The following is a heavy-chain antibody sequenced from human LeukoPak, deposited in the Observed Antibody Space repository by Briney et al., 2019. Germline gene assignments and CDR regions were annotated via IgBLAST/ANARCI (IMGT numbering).Heavy chain of an antibody. CDR2: IYYIGST. Sequence: PSETLSLTCTVSGGSISSYLWRWVRQPAGEGLEWIGYIYYIGSTNYNPSLKSRVTILVDTSKNQSSLKVSSVTAADTAVYYCARGQYSGSCFDNWGQGSLVTVSS. CDR1: GGSISSYL. V-gene: IGHV4-59*01. CDR3: ARGQYSGSCFDN. D-gene: IGHD1-26*01. J-gene: IGHJ4*02.